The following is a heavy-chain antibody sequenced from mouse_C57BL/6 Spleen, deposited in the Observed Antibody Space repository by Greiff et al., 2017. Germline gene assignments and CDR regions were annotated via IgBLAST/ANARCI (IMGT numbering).Heavy chain of an antibody. D-gene: IGHD2-3*01. CDR3: ASDGYYVPYAMDY. CDR2: IHPNSGST. Sequence: VQLQQPGAELVKPGASVKLSCKASGYTFTSYWMHWVKQRPGQGLEWIGMIHPNSGSTNYNEKFKSKATLTVDKSSSTAYMQLSSLTSEDSAVYYCASDGYYVPYAMDYWGQGTSVTVSS. J-gene: IGHJ4*01. V-gene: IGHV1-64*01. CDR1: GYTFTSYW.